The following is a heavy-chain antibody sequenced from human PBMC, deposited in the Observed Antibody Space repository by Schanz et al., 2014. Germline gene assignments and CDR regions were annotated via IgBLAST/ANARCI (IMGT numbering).Heavy chain of an antibody. V-gene: IGHV3-74*03. CDR1: GFTFSSYW. J-gene: IGHJ6*02. D-gene: IGHD6-13*01. Sequence: EVRLVESGGGLVQSGGSLRLSCAASGFTFSSYWMHWVRQAPGKGLVWVSRINSDDTTKTYADSVKGRFTISRDNSKNTLSLQMISLRVEDTAVYFCAKGCIAATGSRDYYYYYGMDVWGQGTTVTVSS. CDR3: AKGCIAATGSRDYYYYYGMDV. CDR2: INSDDTTK.